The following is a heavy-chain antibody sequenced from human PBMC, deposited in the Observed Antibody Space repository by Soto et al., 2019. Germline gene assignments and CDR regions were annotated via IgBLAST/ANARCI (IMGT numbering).Heavy chain of an antibody. D-gene: IGHD3-10*01. Sequence: QEQLVESGGGLVKPGGSLRLSCAASGFTFSDSYMSWVRQAPGKGLEWVAYISGSSGYTGYADSVKGRFTISGDNAKNSLYLQMNRLRAEATAVYYCAKDRGGYGPPDVWGQGTTVTVSS. CDR1: GFTFSDSY. CDR3: AKDRGGYGPPDV. V-gene: IGHV3-11*06. J-gene: IGHJ6*02. CDR2: ISGSSGYT.